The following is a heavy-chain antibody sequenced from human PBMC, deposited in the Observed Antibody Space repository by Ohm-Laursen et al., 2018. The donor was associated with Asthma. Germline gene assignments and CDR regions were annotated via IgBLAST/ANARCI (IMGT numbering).Heavy chain of an antibody. CDR3: ARDVMEWYLPAFDF. CDR2: ISYDGSNK. V-gene: IGHV3-30-3*01. CDR1: GFTFRSYA. J-gene: IGHJ4*02. Sequence: SLRLSCAASGFTFRSYAMHWVRQAPGKGLEWVAVISYDGSNKYYADSVNGRFTVSRDDSKNTLYLQMNSLRHDDTAVYYCARDVMEWYLPAFDFWGQGTLVTVSS. D-gene: IGHD3-3*01.